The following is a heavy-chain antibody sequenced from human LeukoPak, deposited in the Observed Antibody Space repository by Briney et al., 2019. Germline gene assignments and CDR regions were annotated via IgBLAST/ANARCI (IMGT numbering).Heavy chain of an antibody. CDR3: ARDMKGIAAAGTFDP. CDR2: IYYSGST. Sequence: PSETLSLTCTVSGGSISSYYWSWIRQPPGKGLEWIGYIYYSGSTNYNPSLKSRVTMSVDTSKNQFSLKLSSVTAADTAVYYCARDMKGIAAAGTFDPWGQGTLVTVSS. D-gene: IGHD6-13*01. J-gene: IGHJ5*02. V-gene: IGHV4-59*12. CDR1: GGSISSYY.